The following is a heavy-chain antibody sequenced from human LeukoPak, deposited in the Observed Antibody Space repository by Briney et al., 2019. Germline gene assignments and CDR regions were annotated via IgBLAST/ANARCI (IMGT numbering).Heavy chain of an antibody. Sequence: DSVKGRVTIARDNSKNTLYLQMNSLRAEDTAVYYCAKASIKDYGGKLVRYYFDYWGQGTLVTVSS. CDR3: AKASIKDYGGKLVRYYFDY. J-gene: IGHJ4*02. D-gene: IGHD4-23*01. V-gene: IGHV3-23*01.